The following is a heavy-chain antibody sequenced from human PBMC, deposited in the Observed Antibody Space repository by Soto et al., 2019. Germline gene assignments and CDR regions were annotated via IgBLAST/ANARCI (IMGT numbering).Heavy chain of an antibody. V-gene: IGHV3-48*02. D-gene: IGHD3-22*01. CDR1: GFTFSSYS. CDR2: ISSSSSTI. J-gene: IGHJ1*01. CDR3: ASRGYYDSSGYKYFQH. Sequence: PGGSLRLSCAASGFTFSSYSINWGRQAPGKGLEWVSYISSSSSTIYYTDSVKGRFTISRDNAKNSLYLQMNSLRDEDTAVYYCASRGYYDSSGYKYFQHWGQGTLVTVSS.